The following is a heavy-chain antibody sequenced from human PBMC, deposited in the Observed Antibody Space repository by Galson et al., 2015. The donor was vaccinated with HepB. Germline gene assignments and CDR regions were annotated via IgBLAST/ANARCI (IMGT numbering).Heavy chain of an antibody. D-gene: IGHD6-6*01. CDR3: AKLGSSSNNSGAY. V-gene: IGHV3-30*18. Sequence: SLRLSCAASGFTFSSYGMHWVRQAPGKGLEWVAVISYDGSNKYYADSVKGRFTISRDNSKNTLYLQMNSLRAEDTAVYYCAKLGSSSNNSGAYWGQGTLVTVSS. CDR2: ISYDGSNK. J-gene: IGHJ4*02. CDR1: GFTFSSYG.